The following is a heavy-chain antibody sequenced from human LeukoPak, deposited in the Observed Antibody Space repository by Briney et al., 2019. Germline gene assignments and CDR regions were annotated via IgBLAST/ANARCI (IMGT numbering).Heavy chain of an antibody. CDR2: IYYSGST. V-gene: IGHV4-59*12. D-gene: IGHD3-9*01. CDR3: TRGGILTGYYSVGAFDI. CDR1: GGSFSGYY. Sequence: SETLSLTCAVYGGSFSGYYWSWIRQPPGKGLEWIGYIYYSGSTNYNPSLKSRVTISVDTSKNQFSLKLSSVTAADTAVYYCTRGGILTGYYSVGAFDIWGRGTMVTVSS. J-gene: IGHJ3*02.